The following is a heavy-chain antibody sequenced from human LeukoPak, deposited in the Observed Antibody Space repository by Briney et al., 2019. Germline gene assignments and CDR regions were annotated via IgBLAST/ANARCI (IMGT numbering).Heavy chain of an antibody. Sequence: GGSLRLSCAASGFTFSSYGMHWVRQAPGKGLEWVAVISYDGSNKYYADSVKGRFTISRDNAKNSLYLQMNSLRAEDTAVYYCARDPDYYDSSGYYYTDYWGQGTLVTVSS. D-gene: IGHD3-22*01. V-gene: IGHV3-30*03. CDR3: ARDPDYYDSSGYYYTDY. CDR1: GFTFSSYG. J-gene: IGHJ4*02. CDR2: ISYDGSNK.